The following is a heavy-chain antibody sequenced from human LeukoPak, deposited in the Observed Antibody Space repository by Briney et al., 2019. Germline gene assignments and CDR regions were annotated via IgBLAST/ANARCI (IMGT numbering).Heavy chain of an antibody. Sequence: ASVTVSCKASGYTFTGYYMHWVRQAPGQGLEWMGWINPNSGGTNYAQKFQGRVTMTRDTSISTAYMELSRLRSDDTAVYYCARDRIAAAGTKEFDPWGQGTLVTVSS. CDR1: GYTFTGYY. V-gene: IGHV1-2*02. D-gene: IGHD6-13*01. CDR3: ARDRIAAAGTKEFDP. J-gene: IGHJ5*02. CDR2: INPNSGGT.